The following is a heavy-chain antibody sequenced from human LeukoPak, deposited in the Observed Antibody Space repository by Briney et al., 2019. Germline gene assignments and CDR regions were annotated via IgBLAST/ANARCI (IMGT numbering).Heavy chain of an antibody. J-gene: IGHJ4*02. V-gene: IGHV3-23*01. CDR3: AKDPPTYCGGDGAVIRFDY. D-gene: IGHD2-21*02. CDR1: GFTFSSYA. Sequence: GGSLRLSCAASGFTFSSYAMSWVRQAPGKGLEWVSAISGSGGSTYYADSVKGRFTIHRDNSKNTLYLQMKSLRAEDTAVYYCAKDPPTYCGGDGAVIRFDYWGQGTLVTVSS. CDR2: ISGSGGST.